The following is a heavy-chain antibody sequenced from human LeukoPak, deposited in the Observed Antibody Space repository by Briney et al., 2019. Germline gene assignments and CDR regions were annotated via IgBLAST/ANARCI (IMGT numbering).Heavy chain of an antibody. CDR1: GFTFSSYA. J-gene: IGHJ4*02. V-gene: IGHV3-23*01. Sequence: GGSLRLSCAASGFTFSSYAMSWVRQAPEKGLEWVSAICGSGGSTYYADSVKGRFTISRDNSKNTLYLQMNSLRAEDTAVYYCAKDKGRTMVRGIRDERGEGILVTVSS. D-gene: IGHD3-10*01. CDR3: AKDKGRTMVRGIRDE. CDR2: ICGSGGST.